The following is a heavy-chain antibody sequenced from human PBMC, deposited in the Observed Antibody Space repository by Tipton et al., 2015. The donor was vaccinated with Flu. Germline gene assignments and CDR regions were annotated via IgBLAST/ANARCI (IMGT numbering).Heavy chain of an antibody. CDR1: GFTFSSYA. CDR2: ISGSGGST. D-gene: IGHD7-27*01. J-gene: IGHJ4*02. V-gene: IGHV3-23*01. Sequence: SLRLSCAASGFTFSSYAMSWVRQAPGKGLEWVSAISGSGGSTYYADSVKGRFTISRDNAKNSLYLQMNSLRAEDTALYYCAKETYRDGLGWGFDYWGQGTLVTVSS. CDR3: AKETYRDGLGWGFDY.